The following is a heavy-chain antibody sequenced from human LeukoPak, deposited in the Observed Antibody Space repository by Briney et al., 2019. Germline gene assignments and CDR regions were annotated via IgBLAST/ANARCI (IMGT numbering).Heavy chain of an antibody. CDR1: GGSFSGYY. J-gene: IGHJ4*02. V-gene: IGHV4-34*01. Sequence: PSETLSLTCAVYGGSFSGYYWSWIRQPPGKGLEWIGEINHSGSTNYNPSLKSRVTISVDTSKNQFSLKLSPVTAADTAVYYCARDRTGRNTAQDDYWGQGTLVTVSS. CDR3: ARDRTGRNTAQDDY. D-gene: IGHD5-18*01. CDR2: INHSGST.